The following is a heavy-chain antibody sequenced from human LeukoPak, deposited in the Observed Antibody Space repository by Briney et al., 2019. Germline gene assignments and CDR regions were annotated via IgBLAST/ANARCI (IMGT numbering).Heavy chain of an antibody. Sequence: GGSLRLSCAASGFTFSSYALSWVRQAPGKGLEWVSGISGSGGSTFYADSVKGRFTISRDNSENTLYLQMNSLRAEDTAVYYCAKGIQLWGDDGFDIWGQGTMVTVSS. D-gene: IGHD5-18*01. J-gene: IGHJ3*02. CDR1: GFTFSSYA. CDR3: AKGIQLWGDDGFDI. CDR2: ISGSGGST. V-gene: IGHV3-23*01.